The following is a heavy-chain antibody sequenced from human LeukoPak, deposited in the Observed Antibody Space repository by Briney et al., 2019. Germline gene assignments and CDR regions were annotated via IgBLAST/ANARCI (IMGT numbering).Heavy chain of an antibody. CDR1: GGSISSSSYY. V-gene: IGHV4-39*07. J-gene: IGHJ4*02. CDR2: IYYIGST. D-gene: IGHD6-13*01. Sequence: ETLSLTCTVSGGSISSSSYYWGWIRQPPGKGLAWIGSIYYIGSTYYNPSLKTRVTISVDTSKNQFSLKLSSVTAADTAVYYCARGRYSSSQIDYWGQGTLVTVSS. CDR3: ARGRYSSSQIDY.